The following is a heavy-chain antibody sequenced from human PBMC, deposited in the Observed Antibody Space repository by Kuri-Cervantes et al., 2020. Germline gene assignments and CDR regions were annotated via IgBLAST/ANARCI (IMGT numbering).Heavy chain of an antibody. Sequence: GSLRLSCTVSGGSVSSGSYYWSWIRQPPGKGLEWIGYIYYSGSTNYNPSLKSRVTISVDTSKSQFSLKLSSVTAADTAVYYCAVGAGHNWFDPWGQGTLVTVSS. CDR2: IYYSGST. V-gene: IGHV4-61*01. CDR1: GGSVSSGSYY. J-gene: IGHJ5*02. CDR3: AVGAGHNWFDP. D-gene: IGHD3-16*01.